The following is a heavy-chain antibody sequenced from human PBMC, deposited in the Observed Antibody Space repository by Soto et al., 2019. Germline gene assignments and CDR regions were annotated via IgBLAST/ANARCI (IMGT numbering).Heavy chain of an antibody. CDR2: LSHNSVNT. Sequence: QVQLVQSGAEVKKPGASVKVSCKASGYTFTSYDINWVRQATGQGLEWMGWLSHNSVNTGYARKFQGRLTMTRNTSISTAYMGLSSLRSEDTAVYYCERGNCVSYDWFDPWGQGTLVTVSS. CDR3: ERGNCVSYDWFDP. CDR1: GYTFTSYD. J-gene: IGHJ5*02. D-gene: IGHD1-26*01. V-gene: IGHV1-8*01.